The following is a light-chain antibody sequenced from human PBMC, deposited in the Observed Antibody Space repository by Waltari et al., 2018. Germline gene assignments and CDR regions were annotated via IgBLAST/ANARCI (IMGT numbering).Light chain of an antibody. V-gene: IGLV4-69*01. Sequence: QLMLTHSPSASASLGASVKLTCTLSSGHNNYPIAWHQQQPENGPRYLMTCNCDGTHIKGDGIPDRFSGSGSGAERYLTISSLHSEDETDYSCQTGGFGIWVFGGGTKLTVL. CDR2: CNCDGTH. CDR1: SGHNNYP. J-gene: IGLJ3*02. CDR3: QTGGFGIWV.